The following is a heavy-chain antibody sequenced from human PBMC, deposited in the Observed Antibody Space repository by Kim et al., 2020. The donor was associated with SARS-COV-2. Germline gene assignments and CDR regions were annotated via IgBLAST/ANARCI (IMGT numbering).Heavy chain of an antibody. CDR1: GFTFSSYA. CDR3: AKLGVAGTFFDY. Sequence: GGSLRLSCAASGFTFSSYAMSWVRQAPGKGLEWVSGIYSGGSSTYYVDSVKGRFTISRDNSKNTLYLQMNSLRAEDTAVYYCAKLGVAGTFFDYWGQGTLVTVSS. CDR2: IYSGGSST. V-gene: IGHV3-23*03. D-gene: IGHD6-19*01. J-gene: IGHJ4*02.